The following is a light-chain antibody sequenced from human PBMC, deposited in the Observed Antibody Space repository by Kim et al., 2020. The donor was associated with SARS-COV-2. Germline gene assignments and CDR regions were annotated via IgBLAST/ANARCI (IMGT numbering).Light chain of an antibody. CDR2: GAS. CDR1: HSVSSN. CDR3: QQYNNWPPWT. V-gene: IGKV3-15*01. Sequence: SPGERATLSCWASHSVSSNFAWYQQKPGQAPRLLIYGASSRATGIPARFSGSGSGTEFTLTISSLQSEDFAVYYCQQYNNWPPWTFGQGTKVDIK. J-gene: IGKJ1*01.